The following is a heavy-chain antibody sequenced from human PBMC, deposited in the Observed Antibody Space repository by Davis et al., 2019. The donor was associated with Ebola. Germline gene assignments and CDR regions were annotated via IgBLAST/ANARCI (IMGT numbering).Heavy chain of an antibody. CDR3: ARALDRLLDFDY. CDR2: MNPNSGNT. D-gene: IGHD3-3*01. J-gene: IGHJ4*02. CDR1: GYTFTSYD. V-gene: IGHV1-8*01. Sequence: AASVKVSCKASGYTFTSYDINWVRQATGQGLEWMGWMNPNSGNTGYAQKFQGRITLTTDTSTNTVYMELTSLKSEDTAVYYCARALDRLLDFDYWGQGTLVTVSS.